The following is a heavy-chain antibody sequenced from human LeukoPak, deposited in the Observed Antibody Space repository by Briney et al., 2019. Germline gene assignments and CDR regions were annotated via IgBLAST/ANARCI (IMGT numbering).Heavy chain of an antibody. J-gene: IGHJ3*02. CDR3: ARAVVGAFDI. V-gene: IGHV4-31*03. Sequence: SETLSLTCTVSGGSISSGGYYWSWIRQHPGKGLEWIGYIYYSGSTYYNPSLKSRVTISVDTSKNQFSLKLSSVTAADTAVYYCARAVVGAFDIWGQGTMVTVSS. CDR1: GGSISSGGYY. D-gene: IGHD6-19*01. CDR2: IYYSGST.